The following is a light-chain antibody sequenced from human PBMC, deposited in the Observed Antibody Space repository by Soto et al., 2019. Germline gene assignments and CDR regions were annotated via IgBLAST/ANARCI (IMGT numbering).Light chain of an antibody. V-gene: IGKV1-33*01. Sequence: DIQMTQSPSSLSASVGDRVTITCQASQDISNYLNWYQQKPGKAPKLLIYYASNLETWVPSRFSGSGSGKDLTCTISSWQPEDIATYYCQQYDNLPSSTFGQGTRLEIK. CDR2: YAS. CDR1: QDISNY. J-gene: IGKJ5*01. CDR3: QQYDNLPSST.